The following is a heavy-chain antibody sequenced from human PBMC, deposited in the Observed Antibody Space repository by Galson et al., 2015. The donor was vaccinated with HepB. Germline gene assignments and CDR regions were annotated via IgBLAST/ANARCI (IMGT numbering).Heavy chain of an antibody. CDR2: INPNSGGT. CDR1: GYTFTGYY. CDR3: ARGGIAVAGTIDY. J-gene: IGHJ4*02. V-gene: IGHV1-2*06. Sequence: SVKVSCKASGYTFTGYYMHWVRQAPGQGLEWMGRINPNSGGTNYAQKFQGRVTMTRDTSISTAYMELSRLRSDDTAVYYCARGGIAVAGTIDYWGQGTLVTVSS. D-gene: IGHD6-19*01.